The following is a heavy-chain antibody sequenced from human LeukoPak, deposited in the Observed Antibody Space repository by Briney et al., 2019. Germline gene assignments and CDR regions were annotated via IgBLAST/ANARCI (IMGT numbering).Heavy chain of an antibody. Sequence: PSETLSLTCTVSGRSISSYYWSSIRRPPGKGLEWIGYISYSGSTDSNPSLKSRVTISVDTSKNQISLKLSSVTAADTAVYYCARTYCRGGSCHFDYWGQGTLVTVSS. CDR3: ARTYCRGGSCHFDY. CDR1: GRSISSYY. D-gene: IGHD2-15*01. V-gene: IGHV4-59*08. CDR2: ISYSGST. J-gene: IGHJ4*02.